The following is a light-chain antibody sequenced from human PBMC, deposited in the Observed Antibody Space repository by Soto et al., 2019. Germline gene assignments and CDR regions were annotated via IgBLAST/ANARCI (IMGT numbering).Light chain of an antibody. CDR1: QGIGNG. CDR3: LQDINYPWT. Sequence: IKMSLSPSPLSASVVDRVTITCRASQGIGNGLGWYQQKPWKPPKVLIYGASNLQSGVPPRFSGSGSGTDSTLAIRSLQPEDSATYYCLQDINYPWTSGQGTKVDTK. CDR2: GAS. V-gene: IGKV1-6*01. J-gene: IGKJ1*01.